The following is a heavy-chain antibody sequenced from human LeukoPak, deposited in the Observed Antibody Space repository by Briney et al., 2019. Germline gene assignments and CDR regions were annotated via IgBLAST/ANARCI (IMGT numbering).Heavy chain of an antibody. CDR1: GYNFNDHH. Sequence: VSVKVSCKTSGYNFNDHHVHWVRQAPGQGLEWMGRIYPKSGDTDYPQKFQIRATMTRDTSITTAYMELTSLRSDDTAVYYCVSHYGPGPVWGQGTLVTVS. CDR3: VSHYGPGPV. V-gene: IGHV1-2*06. CDR2: IYPKSGDT. J-gene: IGHJ4*02. D-gene: IGHD3-10*01.